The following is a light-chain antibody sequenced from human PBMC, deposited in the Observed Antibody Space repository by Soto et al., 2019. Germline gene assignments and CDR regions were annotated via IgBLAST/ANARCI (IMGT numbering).Light chain of an antibody. Sequence: IVLSQSPATLYLSPGDRATLSCRASRSVGNNLAWYQKKPGQAPGLLIYAASTRATGIPARFSGSGSGTDFTLTISSLEPEDFAVYYCQQHADWPLTFGGGTKVDI. CDR1: RSVGNN. CDR2: AAS. J-gene: IGKJ4*01. CDR3: QQHADWPLT. V-gene: IGKV3-11*01.